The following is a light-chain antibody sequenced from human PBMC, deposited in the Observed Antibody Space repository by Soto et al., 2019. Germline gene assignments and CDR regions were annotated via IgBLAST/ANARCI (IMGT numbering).Light chain of an antibody. Sequence: EIVMTQSPPSLTVTPGEPASISCSSSQRLLHSNGNIFLDWYLQKPGQSPQLLIYLGFNRASGVPDRVSGSAAGTDFTLKISRVEAEDAGVYYCMQALQTPYTFGQGTELEIK. J-gene: IGKJ2*01. CDR2: LGF. CDR1: QRLLHSNGNIF. V-gene: IGKV2-28*01. CDR3: MQALQTPYT.